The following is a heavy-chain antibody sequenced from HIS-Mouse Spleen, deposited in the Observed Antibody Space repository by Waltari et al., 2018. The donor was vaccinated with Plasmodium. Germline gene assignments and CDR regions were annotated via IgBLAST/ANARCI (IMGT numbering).Heavy chain of an antibody. CDR1: GGSFSGYY. CDR3: ARETAYGITGTTAFDI. J-gene: IGHJ3*02. D-gene: IGHD1-7*01. CDR2: INHSGHT. Sequence: QVQLQQWGAGLLKPSETLSLTCAVYGGSFSGYYWSWIRPPPGNGLEWIGEINHSGHTNYNPSLKSRVTISVDTSKNQFSRKLSSVTAADTAVYYCARETAYGITGTTAFDIWGQGTMVTVSS. V-gene: IGHV4-34*01.